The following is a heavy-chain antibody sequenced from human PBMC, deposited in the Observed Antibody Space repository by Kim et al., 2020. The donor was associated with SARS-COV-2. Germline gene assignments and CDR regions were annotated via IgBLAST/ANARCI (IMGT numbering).Heavy chain of an antibody. D-gene: IGHD1-1*01. CDR2: ISSSGSTI. J-gene: IGHJ6*02. V-gene: IGHV3-48*03. CDR1: GFTFSSYE. Sequence: GGSLRLSCAASGFTFSSYEMNWVRQAPGKGLEWVSYISSSGSTIYYADSVKGRFTISRDNAKNSLYLQMNSLRAEDTAVYYCARPLDLQYKYYYYYYGMDVWGQGTTVTVSS. CDR3: ARPLDLQYKYYYYYYGMDV.